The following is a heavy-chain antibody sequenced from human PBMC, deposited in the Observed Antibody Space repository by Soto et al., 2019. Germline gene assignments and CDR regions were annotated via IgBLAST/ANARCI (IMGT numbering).Heavy chain of an antibody. Sequence: QVQLQESGPGLVKPSQTLSLTCTVSGGSIANYEYYWTWIRQPPRKRLEWVGYIYYSGRTNYNPSLNSRLTISLDTSKNQFSLRLTSVSAADTAMYYCARDRSNSPDYFDFWGQGTLVTVSS. J-gene: IGHJ4*02. V-gene: IGHV4-30-4*01. CDR1: GGSIANYEYY. D-gene: IGHD6-6*01. CDR2: IYYSGRT. CDR3: ARDRSNSPDYFDF.